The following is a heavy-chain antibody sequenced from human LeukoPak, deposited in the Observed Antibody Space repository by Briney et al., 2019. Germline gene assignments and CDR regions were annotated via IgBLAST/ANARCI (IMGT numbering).Heavy chain of an antibody. CDR2: IRSKANSYAT. V-gene: IGHV3-73*01. Sequence: PGGSLRLSCAASGFTFSSYSMNWVRQASGKGLEWVGRIRSKANSYATAYAASVKGRFTISRDDSKNTAYLQMNSLKTEDTAVYYCTRGDYKDSTGRYYYYYMDVWGKGTTVTISS. J-gene: IGHJ6*03. CDR1: GFTFSSYS. CDR3: TRGDYKDSTGRYYYYYMDV. D-gene: IGHD3-22*01.